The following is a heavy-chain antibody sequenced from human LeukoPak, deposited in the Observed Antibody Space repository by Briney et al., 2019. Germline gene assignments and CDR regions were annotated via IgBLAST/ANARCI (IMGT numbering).Heavy chain of an antibody. J-gene: IGHJ6*02. V-gene: IGHV3-30*18. CDR2: ISYDGRKK. CDR1: GFRFSNYG. D-gene: IGHD1-26*01. Sequence: GGSLRLSFAPSGFRFSNYGMYWVRQAPGKGLEWLALISYDGRKKYYADSVEGRLTISSDNSKNTLFLQMSSLRPEDTALYYCAKEWLWEGFYYGPNVWGQGTTVTVSS. CDR3: AKEWLWEGFYYGPNV.